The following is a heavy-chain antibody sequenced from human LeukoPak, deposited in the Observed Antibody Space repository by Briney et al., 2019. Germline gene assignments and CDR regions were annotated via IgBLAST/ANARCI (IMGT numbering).Heavy chain of an antibody. V-gene: IGHV3-66*01. CDR2: IYSGGST. J-gene: IGHJ4*02. Sequence: GASLRPSCAASGFTVSSNYMSWVRQAPGKGLEWVSVIYSGGSTFYADSVKGRFTISRDNSKNTLYLQMNSLRAEDTAVYYCARDSSLQLWFRSWGQGTLVTVSS. CDR3: ARDSSLQLWFRS. CDR1: GFTVSSNY. D-gene: IGHD5-18*01.